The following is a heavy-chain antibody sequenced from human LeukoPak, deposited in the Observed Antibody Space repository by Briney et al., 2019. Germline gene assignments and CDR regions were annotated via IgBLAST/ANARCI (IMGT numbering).Heavy chain of an antibody. Sequence: PGGSLRLSCAASGFTFDDYAMHWVRQAPGKGLEWVSGISWNSGSIGYADSVKGRFTISRDNSKNTLYLQMNSLRAEDTAVYYCARDGGDYPGHYFDYWGQGTLVTVSS. D-gene: IGHD4-17*01. CDR2: ISWNSGSI. CDR3: ARDGGDYPGHYFDY. CDR1: GFTFDDYA. J-gene: IGHJ4*02. V-gene: IGHV3-9*01.